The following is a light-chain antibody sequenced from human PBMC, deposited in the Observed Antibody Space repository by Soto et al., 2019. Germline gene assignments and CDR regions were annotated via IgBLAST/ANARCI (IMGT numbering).Light chain of an antibody. V-gene: IGKV4-1*01. J-gene: IGKJ1*01. CDR2: WAS. CDR3: QQYYRTPQT. Sequence: DIVMTQSPDSLAVSLGERATINCKSSQSVLYSSNNKNYLAWYQQKPGQPPKLLIYWASTRESGVPDRFSGSGSGTDFTLTFSSLQAEDGAVSDYQQYYRTPQTFGQGTKVEIK. CDR1: QSVLYSSNNKNY.